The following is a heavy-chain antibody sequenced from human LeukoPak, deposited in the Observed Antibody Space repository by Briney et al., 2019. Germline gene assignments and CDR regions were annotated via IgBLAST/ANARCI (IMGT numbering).Heavy chain of an antibody. V-gene: IGHV3-23*01. CDR3: AKGEMAPYYYMDV. CDR2: ISGSGGST. CDR1: GSTFSSYA. D-gene: IGHD5-24*01. Sequence: GGSLRLSCAASGSTFSSYAMSWVRQAPGKGLEWVSAISGSGGSTYYADSVKGRFTISRDNSKNTLYLQMNSLRAEDTAVYYCAKGEMAPYYYMDVWGKGTTVTVSS. J-gene: IGHJ6*03.